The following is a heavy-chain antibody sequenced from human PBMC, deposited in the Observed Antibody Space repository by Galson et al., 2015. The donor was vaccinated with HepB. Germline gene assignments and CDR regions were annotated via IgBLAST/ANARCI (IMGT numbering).Heavy chain of an antibody. D-gene: IGHD3-22*01. CDR3: ARDSAYYDSSGYYYGEMCWFDP. Sequence: SVKVSCKASGGTFSSYAISWVRQAPGQGLEWMGGIIPIFGTASYAQKFQGRVTITADESTSTAYMELSSLRSEDTAVYYCARDSAYYDSSGYYYGEMCWFDPWGQGTLVTVSS. V-gene: IGHV1-69*13. CDR2: IIPIFGTA. CDR1: GGTFSSYA. J-gene: IGHJ5*02.